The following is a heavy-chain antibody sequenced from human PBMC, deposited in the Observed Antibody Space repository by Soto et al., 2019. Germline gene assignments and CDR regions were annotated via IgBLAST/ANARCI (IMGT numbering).Heavy chain of an antibody. V-gene: IGHV4-61*01. J-gene: IGHJ4*02. CDR3: ARDSLALFDS. CDR1: DGSVSSGSYY. D-gene: IGHD5-12*01. Sequence: LSLTCTVSDGSVSSGSYYWTWIRQPPGKGLEWIGYIYSSGSTLYNPSLKSRVIISVDTSMNQFSLKLSSVTAADTAVYYCARDSLALFDSWGQGTLVTVSS. CDR2: IYSSGST.